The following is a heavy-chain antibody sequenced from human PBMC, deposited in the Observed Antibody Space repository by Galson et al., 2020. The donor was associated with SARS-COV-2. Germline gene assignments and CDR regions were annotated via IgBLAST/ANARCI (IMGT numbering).Heavy chain of an antibody. CDR2: IKQDGSEQ. CDR3: ARTQIGIAVAGDFDY. CDR1: GFTFSSYW. J-gene: IGHJ4*02. V-gene: IGHV3-7*01. Sequence: GGSLRLSCAASGFTFSSYWMSWVRQAPGTGLEWVANIKQDGSEQYYVDSVKARFTISRDNAKNSLYLQMNSLRAEDTAVYYCARTQIGIAVAGDFDYWGQGTLVTVSS. D-gene: IGHD6-19*01.